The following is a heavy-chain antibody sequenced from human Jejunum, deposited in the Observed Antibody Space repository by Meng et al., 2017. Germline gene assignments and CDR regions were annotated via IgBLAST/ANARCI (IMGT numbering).Heavy chain of an antibody. CDR3: TRATSVSFDL. V-gene: IGHV3-74*01. CDR1: GFTFSEYW. CDR2: INTDGSST. Sequence: GGSLRLSCSASGFTFSEYWIHWVRQAPGKGLVWVSRINTDGSSTSHADSVRGRFSISRDNAKNILYLQMNSLRVEDTAVYYCTRATSVSFDLWGQGTRVTCSS. J-gene: IGHJ3*01. D-gene: IGHD1-14*01.